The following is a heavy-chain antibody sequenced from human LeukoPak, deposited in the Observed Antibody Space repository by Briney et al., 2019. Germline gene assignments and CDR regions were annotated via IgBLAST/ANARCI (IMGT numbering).Heavy chain of an antibody. CDR1: GFTFSSYA. J-gene: IGHJ4*02. V-gene: IGHV3-23*01. CDR3: AKPRYSSSWYPLDY. Sequence: GGSLRLSCAASGFTFSSYAMSWVRQAPGEGLEWVSAISGSGGSTYYADSVKGRFTISRDNSKNTLYLQMNSLRAEDTAVYYCAKPRYSSSWYPLDYWGQGTLVTVSS. CDR2: ISGSGGST. D-gene: IGHD6-13*01.